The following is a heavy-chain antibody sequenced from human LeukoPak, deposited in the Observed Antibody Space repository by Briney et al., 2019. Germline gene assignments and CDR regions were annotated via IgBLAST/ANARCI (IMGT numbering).Heavy chain of an antibody. CDR3: ARSRGAGGFGY. CDR1: GGSFSGYY. V-gene: IGHV4-34*01. CDR2: INHSGST. J-gene: IGHJ4*02. D-gene: IGHD6-19*01. Sequence: SETLSLTCAVYGGSFSGYYWSWIRQPPGKGLEWIGEINHSGSTNYNPSLKSRVTISVDTSKNQFSLKLSSVTAADTAVYYCARSRGAGGFGYWGQGTLVTVSS.